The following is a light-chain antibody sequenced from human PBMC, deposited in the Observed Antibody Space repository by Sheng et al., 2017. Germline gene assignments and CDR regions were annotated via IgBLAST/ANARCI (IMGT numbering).Light chain of an antibody. J-gene: IGKJ1*01. Sequence: EIVMTQSPATLSVSPGERATLSCRAGQSVSTSLAWYQQRPGQSPRLLIYGASTRATGIPARFSGRGSGTEFTLTISGLQSEDFAVYFCQQYTNWPRTFGQGTKVEIK. V-gene: IGKV3-15*01. CDR3: QQYTNWPRT. CDR2: GAS. CDR1: QSVSTS.